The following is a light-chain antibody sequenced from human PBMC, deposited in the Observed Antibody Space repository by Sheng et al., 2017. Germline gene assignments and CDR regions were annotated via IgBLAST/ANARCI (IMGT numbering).Light chain of an antibody. J-gene: IGKJ4*01. Sequence: DIQMTQSPSSLSSSVGDRVTITCQASQDISNYLNWYQQKPGKAPKLLIYDASNLETGVPSRFSGSGSGTDFTFTISSLQPEDIATYYCQQYDNLLTFGGGTKGEX. CDR1: QDISNY. V-gene: IGKV1-33*01. CDR2: DAS. CDR3: QQYDNLLT.